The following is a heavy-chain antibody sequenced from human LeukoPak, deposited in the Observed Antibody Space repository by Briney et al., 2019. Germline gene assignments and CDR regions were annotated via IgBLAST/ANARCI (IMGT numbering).Heavy chain of an antibody. D-gene: IGHD5-12*01. CDR3: ARRATRGYSGYDPFDF. CDR1: GFTFSSYA. Sequence: GGSLRLSCAASGFTFSSYAMHWVRQAPGKGLEWVAVISYDGSNKYYADSVKGRFTISRDNSKNTLYLQMNSLRAEDTAVYYCARRATRGYSGYDPFDFWGQGTLVTVSS. CDR2: ISYDGSNK. J-gene: IGHJ4*02. V-gene: IGHV3-30-3*01.